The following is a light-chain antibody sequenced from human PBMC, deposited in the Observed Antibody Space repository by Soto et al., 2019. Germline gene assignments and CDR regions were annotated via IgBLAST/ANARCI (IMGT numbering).Light chain of an antibody. CDR3: QQYMSYS. V-gene: IGKV1-39*01. Sequence: DIQMTQSPSSLSASVGDRVTITCRASQSISSYLNWYQQKPGKVPKLLIYAASSLQSGVPSRFSGSGSGTEFTLTISSMQPEDFAAYYCQQYMSYSVGQLNKVDIK. CDR2: AAS. CDR1: QSISSY. J-gene: IGKJ1*01.